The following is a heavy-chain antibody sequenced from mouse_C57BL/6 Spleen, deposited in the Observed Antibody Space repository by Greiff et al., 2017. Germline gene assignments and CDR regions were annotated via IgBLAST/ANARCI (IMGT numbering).Heavy chain of an antibody. CDR1: GYTFTDYY. CDR2: IYPGSGNT. V-gene: IGHV1-76*01. J-gene: IGHJ4*01. Sequence: QVQLQQSGAELVRPGASVKLSCKASGYTFTDYYINWVKQRPGQGLEWIARIYPGSGNTYYNEKFKGKATLTAEKSSSTAYMQLSSLTSEDSAVYFCARVYGNYYAMDYWGQGTSVTVSS. CDR3: ARVYGNYYAMDY. D-gene: IGHD2-1*01.